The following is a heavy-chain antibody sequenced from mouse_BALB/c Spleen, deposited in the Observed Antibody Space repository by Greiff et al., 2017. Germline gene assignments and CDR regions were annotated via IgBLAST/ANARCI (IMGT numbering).Heavy chain of an antibody. Sequence: EVKLMESGPDLVKPGASVKISCKASGYSFTGYYMHWVKQSHGKSLEWIGRVNPNNGGTSYNQKFKGKAILTVDKSSSTAYMELRSLTSEDSAVYYCARSVDYDDAYYFDYWGQGTTLTVSS. CDR2: VNPNNGGT. D-gene: IGHD2-4*01. J-gene: IGHJ2*01. CDR1: GYSFTGYY. V-gene: IGHV1-26*01. CDR3: ARSVDYDDAYYFDY.